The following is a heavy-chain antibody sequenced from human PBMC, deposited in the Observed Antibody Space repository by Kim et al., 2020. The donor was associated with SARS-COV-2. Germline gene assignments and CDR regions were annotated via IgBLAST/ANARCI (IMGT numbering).Heavy chain of an antibody. CDR3: ARHFHPGPDDAFDI. J-gene: IGHJ3*02. Sequence: SETLSLTCTVSGGSISSSSYYWGWIRQPPGKGLEWIGSIYYSGSTYYNPSLKSRVTISVDTSKNQFSLKLSPVTAADTAVYYCARHFHPGPDDAFDIWGQGTMVTVSS. V-gene: IGHV4-39*01. CDR2: IYYSGST. CDR1: GGSISSSSYY.